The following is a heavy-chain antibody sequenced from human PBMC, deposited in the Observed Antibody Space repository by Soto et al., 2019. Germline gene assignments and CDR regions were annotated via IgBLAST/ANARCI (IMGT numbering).Heavy chain of an antibody. V-gene: IGHV3-9*01. CDR1: GFTLYGFS. CDR2: ISWNSLNI. D-gene: IGHD3-22*01. J-gene: IGHJ4*02. CDR3: AKVGGLYDTSAYYGGYFDN. Sequence: GGAPRLSRAAPGFTLYGFSLHWVREAPGEGLGWVSGISWNSLNIAYADSVKGRFTISRDNAKNSLYLQMSSLRPEDTAFYYCAKVGGLYDTSAYYGGYFDNWGQGTLVTVSS.